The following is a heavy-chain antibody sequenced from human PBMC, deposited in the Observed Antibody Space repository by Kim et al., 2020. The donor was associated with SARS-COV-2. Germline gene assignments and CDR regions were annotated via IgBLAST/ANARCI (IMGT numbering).Heavy chain of an antibody. Sequence: KGRFTISRDKSNSRMYLQMNSLRVEDTAVYYCAREQWLTMFGVPFGWFDPWGQGTLVTVSS. D-gene: IGHD3-3*01. V-gene: IGHV3-23*01. CDR3: AREQWLTMFGVPFGWFDP. J-gene: IGHJ5*02.